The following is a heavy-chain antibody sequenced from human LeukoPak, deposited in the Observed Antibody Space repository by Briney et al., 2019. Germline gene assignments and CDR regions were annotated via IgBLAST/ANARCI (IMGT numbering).Heavy chain of an antibody. CDR3: ARRYCANGVCYRSGFDI. CDR2: IYYSGST. CDR1: GGSINSNSYY. J-gene: IGHJ3*02. V-gene: IGHV4-39*07. Sequence: ASETLSLTCTASGGSINSNSYYWGWIRQPPGKGLEWIGSIYYSGSTYYNPSLKSRVTISVDTSKNQFSLKLNSVTAADTAVYYCARRYCANGVCYRSGFDIWGQGTMVTVSS. D-gene: IGHD2-8*01.